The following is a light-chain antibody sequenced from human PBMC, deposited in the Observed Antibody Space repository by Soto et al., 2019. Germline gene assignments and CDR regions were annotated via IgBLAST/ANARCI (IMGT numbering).Light chain of an antibody. CDR3: QQYNNWPYT. J-gene: IGKJ2*01. CDR2: GAS. CDR1: QSVSSN. V-gene: IGKV3-15*01. Sequence: EIVMTQSPATLSVSPGERATLSCRASQSVSSNLAWYQQKPGQAPRLLIYGASTRATGIPARFSGSGSGTEFTLTISSLQSEDVAVYYCQQYNNWPYTFGQGNKLEIK.